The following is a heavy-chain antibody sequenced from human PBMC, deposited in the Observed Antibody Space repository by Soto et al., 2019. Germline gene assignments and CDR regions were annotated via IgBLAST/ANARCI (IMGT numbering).Heavy chain of an antibody. CDR2: IYYSGST. CDR3: ARLNGYCIGSSCHGHYAMDV. Sequence: PSETLSLTCTVSGGSISSYYWSWIRQPPGKGLEWIGYIYYSGSTNYNPSLKSRVTISVDTSKNQFSLKMTSVTAADTAVYYCARLNGYCIGSSCHGHYAMDVWGQGTTVTVSS. J-gene: IGHJ6*02. CDR1: GGSISSYY. D-gene: IGHD2-2*01. V-gene: IGHV4-59*12.